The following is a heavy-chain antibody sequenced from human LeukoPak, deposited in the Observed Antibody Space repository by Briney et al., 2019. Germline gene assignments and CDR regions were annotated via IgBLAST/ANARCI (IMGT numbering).Heavy chain of an antibody. CDR2: ISYDGSNK. V-gene: IGHV3-30*18. Sequence: GGSLRLSCAASGFTFSSYGMHWVRQAPGKGLEWVAVISYDGSNKYYADSVKGRFTISRDNSKNTLYLQMDSLRAEDTAVYYCAKDRGRLGELSSYWGQGTLVTVSP. CDR1: GFTFSSYG. J-gene: IGHJ4*02. D-gene: IGHD3-16*02. CDR3: AKDRGRLGELSSY.